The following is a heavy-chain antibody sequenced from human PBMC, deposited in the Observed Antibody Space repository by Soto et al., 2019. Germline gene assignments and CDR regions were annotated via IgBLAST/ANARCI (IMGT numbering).Heavy chain of an antibody. CDR3: STRPGYGMDV. J-gene: IGHJ6*02. CDR2: SRNKASSYST. D-gene: IGHD6-6*01. CDR1: EFTFGDQY. Sequence: EVQLVESGGGLVQPGGSLRLSCVASEFTFGDQYMDWVRQAPGKGLEWVGRSRNKASSYSTEYAASVKGRFTISRDDSNNLLYLQMKSLKTEDTAVYYCSTRPGYGMDVWGQGTTVSVSS. V-gene: IGHV3-72*01.